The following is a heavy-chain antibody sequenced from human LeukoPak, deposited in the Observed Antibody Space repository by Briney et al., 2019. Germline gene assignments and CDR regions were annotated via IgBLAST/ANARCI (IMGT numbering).Heavy chain of an antibody. CDR3: ARDPAAAGTLYYYYMDV. D-gene: IGHD6-13*01. Sequence: ASVMVSCKASGYTFTGYYMNWVRQARGQGLEWMGWINPNSGGTNYAQKFQGRVAMTRDTSISTAYMELSRLRSDDTAVYYCARDPAAAGTLYYYYMDVWGKGTTVTVSS. CDR1: GYTFTGYY. V-gene: IGHV1-2*02. CDR2: INPNSGGT. J-gene: IGHJ6*03.